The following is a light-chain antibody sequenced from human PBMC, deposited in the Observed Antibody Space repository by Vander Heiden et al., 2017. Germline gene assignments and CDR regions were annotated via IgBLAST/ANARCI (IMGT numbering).Light chain of an antibody. CDR1: QRVSSSY. V-gene: IGKV3-20*01. J-gene: IGKJ5*01. Sequence: DIVLTQFPATLSLSPGERATLSCRTSQRVSSSYLAWYQQKPGQTPRLLIYCASSSATGIPDRFTVSGSGTDFTLTISILDPEDLAVYYCQQYGSSLITFGHWTRLEIK. CDR3: QQYGSSLIT. CDR2: CAS.